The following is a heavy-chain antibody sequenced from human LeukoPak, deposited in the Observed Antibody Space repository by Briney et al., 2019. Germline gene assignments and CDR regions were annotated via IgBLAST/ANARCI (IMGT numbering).Heavy chain of an antibody. V-gene: IGHV1-2*02. CDR2: IHPDSGGT. D-gene: IGHD3-10*01. Sequence: GASVKVSCKASGYTFTGYYMHWVRQAPGQGLDWLGWIHPDSGGTNSAQKFQGRVTMTRDTSTSTVYMELSSLRSEDTAVYYCARDVYGSGSYYFLDYYYMDVWGKGTTVTISS. CDR1: GYTFTGYY. J-gene: IGHJ6*03. CDR3: ARDVYGSGSYYFLDYYYMDV.